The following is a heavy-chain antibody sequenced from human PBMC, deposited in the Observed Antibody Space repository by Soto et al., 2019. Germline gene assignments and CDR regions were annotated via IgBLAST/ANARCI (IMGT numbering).Heavy chain of an antibody. D-gene: IGHD2-2*01. CDR2: IIPISGTA. J-gene: IGHJ6*02. Sequence: QVQLVQSGAEVKKPGSSVKVSCKASRDTFSSYAISWVRQAPGQGLEWMGGIIPISGTANYAQKFQGRVTITADESTSTAYMELSSRRSEDTAVYYCARSQGSSTSLEIYYYYYYGMDVWGQGTTVTVSS. CDR1: RDTFSSYA. CDR3: ARSQGSSTSLEIYYYYYYGMDV. V-gene: IGHV1-69*19.